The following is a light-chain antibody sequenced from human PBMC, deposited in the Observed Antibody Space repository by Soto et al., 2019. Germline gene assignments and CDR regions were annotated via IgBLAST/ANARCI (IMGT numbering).Light chain of an antibody. CDR1: QSVSSN. J-gene: IGKJ2*01. Sequence: EIVMTQSPATLSVSPGERATLSCMASQSVSSNLAWYQQKPGQAPRLLIYGASTRATGIPARFSGSGSGTEFTLTISSLQSEDFAVYYCQQYNNWPRTFGQGTKLDIK. V-gene: IGKV3-15*01. CDR2: GAS. CDR3: QQYNNWPRT.